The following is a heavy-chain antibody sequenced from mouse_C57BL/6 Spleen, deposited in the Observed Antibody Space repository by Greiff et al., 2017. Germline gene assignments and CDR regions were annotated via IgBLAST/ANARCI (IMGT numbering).Heavy chain of an antibody. CDR1: GYAFSSSW. CDR3: ASNWGLYAMDY. Sequence: VQLQQSGPELVKPGASVKISCKASGYAFSSSWMNWVKQRPGKGLEWIGRIYPGDGDTNYNGKFKGKATLTADKSSSTAYMQLSSLTSEDSAVYFCASNWGLYAMDYWGQGTSVTVSS. D-gene: IGHD4-1*01. CDR2: IYPGDGDT. J-gene: IGHJ4*01. V-gene: IGHV1-82*01.